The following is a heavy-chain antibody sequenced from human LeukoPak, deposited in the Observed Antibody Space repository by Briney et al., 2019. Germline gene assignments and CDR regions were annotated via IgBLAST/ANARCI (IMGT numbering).Heavy chain of an antibody. CDR2: ITPFNGNT. V-gene: IGHV1-45*02. CDR3: ATTHDYGDYVHAFDT. Sequence: GASVKVSCKASGYTFTYRYLHWVRQAPGQALEWMGWITPFNGNTNYAQKFQDRVTITRDRSMSTAYMGLSSLRSEDTAMYYCATTHDYGDYVHAFDTWGQGTMVTVSS. D-gene: IGHD4-17*01. CDR1: GYTFTYRY. J-gene: IGHJ3*02.